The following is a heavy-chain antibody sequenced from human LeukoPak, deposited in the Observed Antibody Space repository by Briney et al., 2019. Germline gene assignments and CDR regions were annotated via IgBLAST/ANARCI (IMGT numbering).Heavy chain of an antibody. Sequence: ASVKVSCKASGYTFASFDFNWVRQATGQGLEWMGWMKSNNGHTGYAQKFQGRVTMTRDTSISTAYMELSSLTFEDTAVYYCARGPPNWGMVGYWGQGTLVTVSS. CDR3: ARGPPNWGMVGY. CDR2: MKSNNGHT. V-gene: IGHV1-8*01. CDR1: GYTFASFD. J-gene: IGHJ4*02. D-gene: IGHD7-27*01.